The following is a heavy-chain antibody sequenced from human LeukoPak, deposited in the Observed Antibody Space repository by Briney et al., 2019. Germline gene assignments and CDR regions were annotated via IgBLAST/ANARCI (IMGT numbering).Heavy chain of an antibody. CDR1: GFTFSNYA. CDR2: MSGSGGSA. Sequence: GGSLRLSCAASGFTFSNYAMTWVRQAPEKGLEWVSAMSGSGGSAHYADSAKGRFTISRDNAKNSLYLQMNSLRAEDTAVYYCARVSDSYGYSPIDYWGQGTLVTVSS. J-gene: IGHJ4*02. CDR3: ARVSDSYGYSPIDY. D-gene: IGHD5-18*01. V-gene: IGHV3-23*01.